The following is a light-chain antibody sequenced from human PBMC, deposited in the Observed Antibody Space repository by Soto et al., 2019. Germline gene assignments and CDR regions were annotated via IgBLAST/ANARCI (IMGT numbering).Light chain of an antibody. J-gene: IGLJ1*01. CDR2: EVI. CDR3: TSYAGSNSFPYV. V-gene: IGLV2-8*01. CDR1: SSDVGGYNY. Sequence: QSALTQPPSASGSPGQSITISCTVTSSDVGGYNYFSWYQHHPGKAPKLIIYEVIKRPSGVPDRFSGSKSGNTASLTVSGLQAEDEADYYCTSYAGSNSFPYVFGTGTKVTVL.